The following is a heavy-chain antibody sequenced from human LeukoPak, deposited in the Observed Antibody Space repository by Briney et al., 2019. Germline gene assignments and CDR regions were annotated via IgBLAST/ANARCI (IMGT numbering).Heavy chain of an antibody. CDR3: ATDQGQFGDPSFDY. CDR1: GYTFTSYA. D-gene: IGHD3-10*01. Sequence: ASVKVSCKASGYTFTSYAMNWVRQAPGKGLEWMGGFDPENGEMIFAQNFQGRVTMTEDTSTDTAYMELSSLRLEDTAVYYCATDQGQFGDPSFDYWGQGTLVTVSS. V-gene: IGHV1-24*01. CDR2: FDPENGEM. J-gene: IGHJ4*02.